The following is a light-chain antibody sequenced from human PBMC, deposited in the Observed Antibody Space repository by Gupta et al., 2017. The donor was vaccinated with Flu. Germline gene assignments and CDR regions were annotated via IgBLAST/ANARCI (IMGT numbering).Light chain of an antibody. Sequence: PSTLSAVVGDRVTMTCRDSQNISTSWARHQNEPDKTPKLLVSDASKTDTPVRSRFSGSGTGSTFTLSILKPQPDAFASYYCYQTFTYSWTFGQGTKVEIK. J-gene: IGKJ1*01. CDR1: QNISTS. V-gene: IGKV1-5*01. CDR2: DAS. CDR3: YQTFTYSWT.